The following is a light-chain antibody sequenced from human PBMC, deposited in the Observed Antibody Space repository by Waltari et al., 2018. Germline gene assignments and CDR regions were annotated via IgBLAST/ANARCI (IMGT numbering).Light chain of an antibody. V-gene: IGKV1-9*01. CDR1: QGISIN. Sequence: DIQMTQSPSSLSASVGDRVTITCQASQGISINLAGYQQKPGKVPNLLIYKASTLQNGVPSRFSGSGSVTDFTLTINSLQPEDFATYYCQHGYGTPYSFGQGTKVEIK. CDR2: KAS. CDR3: QHGYGTPYS. J-gene: IGKJ2*03.